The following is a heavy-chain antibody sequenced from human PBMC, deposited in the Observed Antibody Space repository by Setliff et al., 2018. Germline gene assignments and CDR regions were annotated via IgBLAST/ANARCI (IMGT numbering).Heavy chain of an antibody. D-gene: IGHD3-9*01. CDR2: MWSDGTKT. V-gene: IGHV3-33*01. CDR1: GFIFRNYG. Sequence: GGSLRLSCAASGFIFRNYGIHWVRQTPGKGLEWVAVMWSDGTKTYYADSVKGRFTVSRDISRNTVFLDMNSLRAEDTAVYHCAGDIDTTSHYGMFDYWGQGAMVTVSS. J-gene: IGHJ4*02. CDR3: AGDIDTTSHYGMFDY.